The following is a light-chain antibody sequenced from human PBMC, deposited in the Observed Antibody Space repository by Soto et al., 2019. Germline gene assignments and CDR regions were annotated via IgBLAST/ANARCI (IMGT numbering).Light chain of an antibody. V-gene: IGKV3-20*01. CDR3: QQYGRSPLT. CDR2: GAS. J-gene: IGKJ4*01. Sequence: EIVLTQSPGTLSLSPGERVTLSCRASQSVNTRYLAWYQQKPGQAPRLLIYGASSRATGFPDRFSGSGSGTDFTLTISRLEPEDFAMYYCQQYGRSPLTFGGGTKVEIK. CDR1: QSVNTRY.